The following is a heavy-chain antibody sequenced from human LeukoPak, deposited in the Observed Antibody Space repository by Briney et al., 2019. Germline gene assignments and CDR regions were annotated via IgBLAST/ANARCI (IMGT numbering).Heavy chain of an antibody. V-gene: IGHV3-11*04. CDR1: GFTFSNYY. J-gene: IGHJ4*02. D-gene: IGHD6-19*01. Sequence: GGSLRLSCAASGFTFSNYYMSWIRQAPGKWLEWVSYIHSRDGTKYYAESLKGRFTISRDNARNSVYLHMISLRAEDAAVYYCAPIAVAATGFDYWGQGTLVTVSS. CDR3: APIAVAATGFDY. CDR2: IHSRDGTK.